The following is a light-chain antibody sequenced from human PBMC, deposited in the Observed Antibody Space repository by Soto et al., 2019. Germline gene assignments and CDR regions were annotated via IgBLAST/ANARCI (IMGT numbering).Light chain of an antibody. J-gene: IGKJ3*01. CDR1: QSVGSSY. CDR3: QQYSSSPPEFT. Sequence: EIVLTQSPGTLSVSPGERVTLSCRASQSVGSSYLALYQQRPGQAPRLLIFGASYRATGIPDRFSGSGSGTDFTLTISRMEPEALAVYYCQQYSSSPPEFTFGPGTKVDSK. CDR2: GAS. V-gene: IGKV3-20*01.